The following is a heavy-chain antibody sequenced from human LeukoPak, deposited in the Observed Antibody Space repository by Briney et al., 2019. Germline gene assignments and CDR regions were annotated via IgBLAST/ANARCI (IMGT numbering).Heavy chain of an antibody. J-gene: IGHJ4*02. D-gene: IGHD4/OR15-4a*01. V-gene: IGHV3-66*04. Sequence: GSLRLSCAASGFTVSSNYMSWVRQAPGKGLEWVSVIYSGGSTYYADSVKGRFTISSDHSKTPLYLQMNSLRAEATAVYYCARRAGAYSHPYDYWGQGTLVTVSS. CDR1: GFTVSSNY. CDR2: IYSGGST. CDR3: ARRAGAYSHPYDY.